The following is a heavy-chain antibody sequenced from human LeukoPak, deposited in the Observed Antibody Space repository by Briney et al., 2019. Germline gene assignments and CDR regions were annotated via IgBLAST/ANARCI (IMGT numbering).Heavy chain of an antibody. CDR3: ARGVDYGDYGGFDP. D-gene: IGHD4-17*01. CDR2: ISYDGSNK. V-gene: IGHV3-30-3*01. CDR1: GFTFSSYA. J-gene: IGHJ5*02. Sequence: PGGSLRLSCAASGFTFSSYAMHWVRQAPGKGLEWVAVISYDGSNKYYADSVKGRFTISRDNSKNTLYLQMNSLRAEDTAVYYCARGVDYGDYGGFDPWGQGTLVTVSS.